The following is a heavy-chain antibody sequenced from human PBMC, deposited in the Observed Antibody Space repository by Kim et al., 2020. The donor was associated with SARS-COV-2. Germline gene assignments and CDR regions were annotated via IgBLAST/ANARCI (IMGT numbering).Heavy chain of an antibody. D-gene: IGHD3-10*01. Sequence: GGSLRLSCAASGFTFSDYYMSWIRQAPGKGLEWVSYISSSGSTIYYADSVKGRFTISRDNAKNSLYLQMNSLRAEDTAVYYCAREGRCRYYYAARRENYFVDRGQGALVTVSS. CDR2: ISSSGSTI. CDR1: GFTFSDYY. CDR3: AREGRCRYYYAARRENYFVD. V-gene: IGHV3-11*01. J-gene: IGHJ4*02.